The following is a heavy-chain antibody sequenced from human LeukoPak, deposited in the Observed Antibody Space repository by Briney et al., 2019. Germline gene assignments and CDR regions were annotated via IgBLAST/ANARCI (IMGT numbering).Heavy chain of an antibody. J-gene: IGHJ4*02. V-gene: IGHV1-69*05. CDR2: IIPIFGTA. Sequence: SVKVSCKASGGTFCSYAISWVRQAPGQGLEWMGRIIPIFGTANYAQKFQGRVTITTDESTSTAYMELSSLRSEDTAVYYCARGQGYGDLGYWGQGTLVTVSS. CDR1: GGTFCSYA. D-gene: IGHD4-17*01. CDR3: ARGQGYGDLGY.